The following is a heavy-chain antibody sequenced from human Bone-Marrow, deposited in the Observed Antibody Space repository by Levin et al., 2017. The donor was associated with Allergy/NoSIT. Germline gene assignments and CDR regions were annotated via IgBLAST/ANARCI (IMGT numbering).Heavy chain of an antibody. D-gene: IGHD5-18*01. CDR1: GYTLSELS. CDR2: FDPEDGER. J-gene: IGHJ4*02. Sequence: PGGSLRLSCKVSGYTLSELSVHWVRQAPKKGLEWMGSFDPEDGERLFAEEFQDRVTMTEDTSTDTAYMELTSLRSGDTAVYYCAMGTTRTYTYGQFDYWGQGTLVSVSS. V-gene: IGHV1-24*01. CDR3: AMGTTRTYTYGQFDY.